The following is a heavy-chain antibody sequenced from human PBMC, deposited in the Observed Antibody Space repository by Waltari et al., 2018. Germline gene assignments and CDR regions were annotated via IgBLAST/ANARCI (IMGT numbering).Heavy chain of an antibody. CDR3: ARYDDSGSYYDH. D-gene: IGHD3-10*01. CDR2: IFYRGKT. Sequence: QVQLQESGPGLVKPSETLSLTCTVSGGSINNYYWSWIRQPPGKGLEWIGYIFYRGKTNYNPSLKSRVSMSVDTSKNQFSLKLRSVTDADTAVYYCARYDDSGSYYDHWGQGTLVTVSP. J-gene: IGHJ4*01. CDR1: GGSINNYY. V-gene: IGHV4-59*01.